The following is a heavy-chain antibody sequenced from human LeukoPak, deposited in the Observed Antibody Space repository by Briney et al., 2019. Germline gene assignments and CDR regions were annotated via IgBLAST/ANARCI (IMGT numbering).Heavy chain of an antibody. D-gene: IGHD3-16*01. CDR3: AKEGPGGGGYFDD. J-gene: IGHJ4*02. V-gene: IGHV3-23*01. Sequence: PGGSLRLSCAASGFTFSSYIMSWVRQAPGKGLEWVSLIGGGGDSTYYADSVKGRFTISRDNSKNTLYLRMNSLRADDTAVYYCAKEGPGGGGYFDDWGQGTLVTVSS. CDR2: IGGGGDST. CDR1: GFTFSSYI.